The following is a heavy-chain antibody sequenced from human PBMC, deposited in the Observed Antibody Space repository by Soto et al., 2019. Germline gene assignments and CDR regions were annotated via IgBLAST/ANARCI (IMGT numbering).Heavy chain of an antibody. CDR3: TSDSPADMKRT. J-gene: IGHJ4*02. Sequence: EVQLVESGGGLVQPGGSLKLSCAASGFTFSGSGMHWVRQASGKGLVWVGSIRSKTNKYATAYAASLKGRFTSSRDGSTNMTYRKLNSRQTDDTDGYYRTSDSPADMKRTWGQGKLLPVS. D-gene: IGHD2-15*01. V-gene: IGHV3-73*02. CDR1: GFTFSGSG. CDR2: IRSKTNKYAT.